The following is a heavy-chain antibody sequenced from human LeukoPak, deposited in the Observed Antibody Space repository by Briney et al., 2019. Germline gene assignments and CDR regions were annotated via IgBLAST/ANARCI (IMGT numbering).Heavy chain of an antibody. CDR2: MNPNSGNT. CDR1: GYSFTNSG. Sequence: ASVKVSCKASGYSFTNSGINWVRQATGQGLEWMGWMNPNSGNTGYAQKFQGRVTMTRNTSISTAYMELSSLRSEDTAVYYCARVIAVAGTNYYYYYMDVWGKGTTVTVSS. V-gene: IGHV1-8*02. CDR3: ARVIAVAGTNYYYYYMDV. D-gene: IGHD6-19*01. J-gene: IGHJ6*03.